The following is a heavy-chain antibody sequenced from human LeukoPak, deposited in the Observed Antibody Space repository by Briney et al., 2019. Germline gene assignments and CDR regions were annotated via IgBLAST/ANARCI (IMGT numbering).Heavy chain of an antibody. CDR2: IYPGGSDT. D-gene: IGHD6-19*01. V-gene: IGHV5-51*01. CDR3: ARRIAVTGNYGMDV. CDR1: GLSFTSYW. Sequence: GESLRISCKGSGLSFTSYWIGWVRQMPGKGLEWMGIIYPGGSDTRYSPSFQGQVTFSVDKSISTAYLQWSSLKASDSAMYYCARRIAVTGNYGMDVWGQGTTVTVSS. J-gene: IGHJ6*02.